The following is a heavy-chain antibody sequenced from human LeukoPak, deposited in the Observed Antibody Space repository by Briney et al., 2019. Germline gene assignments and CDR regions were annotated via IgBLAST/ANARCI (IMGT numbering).Heavy chain of an antibody. V-gene: IGHV4-34*01. CDR3: ARGSMVRGRFDP. D-gene: IGHD3-10*01. CDR2: INHSGST. Sequence: SETLSLTCAVYGGSFSGYYWSWIRQPPGKGLEWIGEINHSGSTNYNPSLKSRVTISVDTSKNQFSLKLSSVTAEDTAVYYCARGSMVRGRFDPWGQGTLVTVSS. CDR1: GGSFSGYY. J-gene: IGHJ5*02.